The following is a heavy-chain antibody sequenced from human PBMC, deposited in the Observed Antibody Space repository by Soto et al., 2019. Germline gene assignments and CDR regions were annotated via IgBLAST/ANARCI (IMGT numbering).Heavy chain of an antibody. CDR3: ARIYYYDSSGYYYGRNWFDP. J-gene: IGHJ5*02. V-gene: IGHV1-69*13. D-gene: IGHD3-22*01. Sequence: ASVKVSCKASGGTFSSYAISWVRQAPGQGLEWMGGIIPIFGTANYAQKFQGRVTITADESTSTAYMELSSLRSEDTAVYYCARIYYYDSSGYYYGRNWFDPWGQGTLVTVSS. CDR1: GGTFSSYA. CDR2: IIPIFGTA.